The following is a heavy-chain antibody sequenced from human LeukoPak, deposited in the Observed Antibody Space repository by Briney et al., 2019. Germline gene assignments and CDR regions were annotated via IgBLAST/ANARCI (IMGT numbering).Heavy chain of an antibody. CDR3: ARVGYNYGSTYFDY. CDR2: IYYTGST. D-gene: IGHD5-18*01. CDR1: GGSITSNSFY. Sequence: PSETLSLTCSVSGGSITSNSFYWSWVRQPAGKGLEWIGRIYYTGSTNYNPSLKSRVTLSVDTSKNQFSLRLNSVTAADTAVYYCARVGYNYGSTYFDYWGQGTLVTVSS. V-gene: IGHV4-61*02. J-gene: IGHJ4*02.